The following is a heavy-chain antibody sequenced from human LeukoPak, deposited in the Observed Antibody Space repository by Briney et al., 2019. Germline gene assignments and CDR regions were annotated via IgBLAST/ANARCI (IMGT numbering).Heavy chain of an antibody. CDR1: GGTFSSYA. D-gene: IGHD3-16*01. CDR2: IIPIFGTA. Sequence: SVKVSCKASGGTFSSYAISWVRQAPGQGLEWMGGIIPIFGTANYAQKFQGRVTITTDESTSTAYMELSSLRSEDTAVYYCARGNPHRGGFFDYWGQGTLVTVSS. CDR3: ARGNPHRGGFFDY. V-gene: IGHV1-69*05. J-gene: IGHJ4*02.